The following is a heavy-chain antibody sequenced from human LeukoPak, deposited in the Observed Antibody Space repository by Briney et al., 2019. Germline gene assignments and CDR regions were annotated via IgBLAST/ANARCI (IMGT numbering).Heavy chain of an antibody. CDR2: ISSSSSYT. Sequence: GSLRLSCAASGFTFSDYYMSWIRQAPGKGLEGVSYISSSSSYTNYADSVKGRFTISRDNAKNSLYLQMNSLRAEDTAVYYCARRPTGGGGLTGYTNWGQGTLVTVSS. J-gene: IGHJ4*02. V-gene: IGHV3-11*06. CDR1: GFTFSDYY. CDR3: ARRPTGGGGLTGYTN. D-gene: IGHD3-9*01.